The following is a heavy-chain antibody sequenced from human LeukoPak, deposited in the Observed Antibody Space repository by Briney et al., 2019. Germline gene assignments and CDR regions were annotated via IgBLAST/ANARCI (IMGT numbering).Heavy chain of an antibody. D-gene: IGHD2-15*01. CDR3: ARGLGYCTGGSCCRYWYFDL. V-gene: IGHV4-34*01. CDR2: GST. Sequence: GSTNYNPSLKSRVTISVDTSKNQFSLKLSSVTAADTAVYYCARGLGYCTGGSCCRYWYFDLWGRGTLVTVSS. J-gene: IGHJ2*01.